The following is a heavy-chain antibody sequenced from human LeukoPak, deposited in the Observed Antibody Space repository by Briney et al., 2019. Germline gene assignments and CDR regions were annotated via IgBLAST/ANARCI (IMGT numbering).Heavy chain of an antibody. Sequence: GESLKISCKGSGYTFTNYWIVWVRQMPGKGLEWMGIIYPGDSDTRYSPSFQGQVTISADKSITTAYLQWSSLKASDTAMYYCARRPRYDYGPHFDYWGQGTLVTVSS. D-gene: IGHD4/OR15-4a*01. CDR1: GYTFTNYW. J-gene: IGHJ4*02. CDR3: ARRPRYDYGPHFDY. CDR2: IYPGDSDT. V-gene: IGHV5-51*01.